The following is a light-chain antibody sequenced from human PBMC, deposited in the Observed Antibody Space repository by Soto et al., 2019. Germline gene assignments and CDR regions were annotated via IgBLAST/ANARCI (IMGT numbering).Light chain of an antibody. CDR2: KAS. CDR3: QQCYSTHRT. Sequence: EMEITQSHYSQSASGGDRVTITCRASHGITNYVGWFQQKPGKAPKLLIYKASTLKSGVPSRFSGSGSGTDFTLTSSSLQPEDFATYYSQQCYSTHRTFGHGTKVDI. V-gene: IGKV1-16*01. CDR1: HGITNY. J-gene: IGKJ1*01.